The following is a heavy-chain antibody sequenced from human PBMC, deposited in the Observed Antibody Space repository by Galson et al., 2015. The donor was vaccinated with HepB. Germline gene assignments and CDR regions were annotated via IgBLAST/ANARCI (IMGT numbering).Heavy chain of an antibody. CDR2: INAGNGNT. CDR1: GYTFTSYA. D-gene: IGHD1-1*01. J-gene: IGHJ4*02. Sequence: SVKVSCKASGYTFTSYAMHWVRQAPGQRLEWMGWINAGNGNTKYSQKFQGRVTITRDTSASTAYMELSSLRSEDTAVYYCARGGGAMERRRVILSLQDYWGQGTLVTVSS. V-gene: IGHV1-3*01. CDR3: ARGGGAMERRRVILSLQDY.